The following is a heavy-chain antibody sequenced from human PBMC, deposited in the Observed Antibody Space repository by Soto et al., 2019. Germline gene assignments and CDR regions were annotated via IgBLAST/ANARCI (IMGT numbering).Heavy chain of an antibody. J-gene: IGHJ5*02. V-gene: IGHV3-30*18. Sequence: QVQLVQSGGGVVQPGRSLRLSCAASGFDFNTYGLHWVRQAPGKGLEWVAGISFDGGNQYYADSVKGRFTISRDKSNNTLSLPMNSLGAEDTATYYCAKDSSVTAAGSGGWFDPWGQGTLVIVSS. D-gene: IGHD6-13*01. CDR3: AKDSSVTAAGSGGWFDP. CDR1: GFDFNTYG. CDR2: ISFDGGNQ.